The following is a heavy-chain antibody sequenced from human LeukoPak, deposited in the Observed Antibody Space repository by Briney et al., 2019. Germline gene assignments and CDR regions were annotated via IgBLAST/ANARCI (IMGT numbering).Heavy chain of an antibody. Sequence: GGSLRLSCAASGFTFSSYAMSWVRQAPGKGLEWVSAISGSGGSTYYADSVKGRFTISRDNSKNTLYLQMNSLRAEDTAVYYCAKDRQLLWFGELSFLDYWGQGTLVTVSS. V-gene: IGHV3-23*01. CDR2: ISGSGGST. CDR1: GFTFSSYA. CDR3: AKDRQLLWFGELSFLDY. D-gene: IGHD3-10*01. J-gene: IGHJ4*02.